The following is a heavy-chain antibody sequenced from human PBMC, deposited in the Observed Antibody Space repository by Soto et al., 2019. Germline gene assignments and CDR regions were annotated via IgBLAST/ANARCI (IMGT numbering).Heavy chain of an antibody. Sequence: QVQLVESGGGVVQPGRSLRPSCAASGFTFSSYGMHWVRQAPGKGREWVAVIWYDGSNKYYADSVKGRFTISRDNSKNTLYLQMNSLRAEDTAVYYCARDQRGSERDYWGQGTLVTVSS. D-gene: IGHD3-16*01. V-gene: IGHV3-33*01. CDR2: IWYDGSNK. CDR3: ARDQRGSERDY. J-gene: IGHJ4*02. CDR1: GFTFSSYG.